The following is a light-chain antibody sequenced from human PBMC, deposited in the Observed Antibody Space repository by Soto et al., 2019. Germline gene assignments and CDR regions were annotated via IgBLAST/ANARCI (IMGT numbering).Light chain of an antibody. CDR2: DAS. CDR3: QQRSNWPRT. Sequence: EIVLTQSPATLSLSPGERATLSCRASQSVSSSLAWYQRKPGQAPRLLIYDASNRATGIPARFSGSGSGTDFTLTISSLEPEDFAVYYCQQRSNWPRTFGQWTKLEIK. V-gene: IGKV3-11*01. J-gene: IGKJ2*01. CDR1: QSVSSS.